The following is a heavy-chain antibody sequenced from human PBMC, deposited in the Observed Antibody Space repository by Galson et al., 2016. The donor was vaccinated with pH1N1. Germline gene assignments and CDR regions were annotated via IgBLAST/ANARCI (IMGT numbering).Heavy chain of an antibody. CDR2: INNLGGST. CDR3: ARHYGILEWLEFHWFDP. V-gene: IGHV3-64*01. D-gene: IGHD3-3*01. CDR1: GFTFRTYA. J-gene: IGHJ5*02. Sequence: SLRLSCAASGFTFRTYAMHWVRQAPGKGLEYVSGINNLGGSTYYANSVKGRFTISRDNAKNTPYLQMGSLRPEDMAMYYCARHYGILEWLEFHWFDPWGQGTLVTVSS.